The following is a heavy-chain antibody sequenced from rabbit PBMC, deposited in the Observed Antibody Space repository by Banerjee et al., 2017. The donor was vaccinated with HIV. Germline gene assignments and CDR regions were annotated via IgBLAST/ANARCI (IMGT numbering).Heavy chain of an antibody. CDR1: GFSFSSGYD. D-gene: IGHD4-1*01. J-gene: IGHJ4*01. V-gene: IGHV1S45*01. CDR2: IDTASSGST. Sequence: QEQLEESGGDLVQPEGSLTLTCTASGFSFSSGYDMCWVRQAPGKGLEWIGCIDTASSGSTYYASWAKGRFTISKTSSTTVTLQMTSLTAADTATYFCARDLAGVIGWNFGLWGPGTLVT. CDR3: ARDLAGVIGWNFGL.